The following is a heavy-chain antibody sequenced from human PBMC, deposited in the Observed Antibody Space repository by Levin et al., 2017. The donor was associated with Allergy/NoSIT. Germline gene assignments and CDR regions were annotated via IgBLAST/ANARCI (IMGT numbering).Heavy chain of an antibody. Sequence: LSLTCAASGFTFSSYAMHWVRQAPGKGLEWVAVISYDGSNKYYADSVKGRFTISRDNSKNTLYLQMNSLRAEDTAVYYCARSPFLPGGYYDSSGYYPEYWGQGTLVTVSS. CDR2: ISYDGSNK. V-gene: IGHV3-30*04. D-gene: IGHD3-22*01. CDR3: ARSPFLPGGYYDSSGYYPEY. J-gene: IGHJ4*02. CDR1: GFTFSSYA.